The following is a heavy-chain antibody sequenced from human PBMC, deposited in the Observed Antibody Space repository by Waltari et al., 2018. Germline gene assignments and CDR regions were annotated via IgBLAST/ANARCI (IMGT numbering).Heavy chain of an antibody. V-gene: IGHV3-23*01. Sequence: EVQLLESGGDLVQPGGSLRLSCAASGFGFSNYAMRWVRQPPGKGLEWVSGISRSGDTPYYADSVKGRFTISRDNSKKTVHLQLNSLRPEDTALYYCAKDLGCSGGSCPFDTWGQGTLVTVSS. CDR2: ISRSGDTP. CDR3: AKDLGCSGGSCPFDT. J-gene: IGHJ5*02. CDR1: GFGFSNYA. D-gene: IGHD2-15*01.